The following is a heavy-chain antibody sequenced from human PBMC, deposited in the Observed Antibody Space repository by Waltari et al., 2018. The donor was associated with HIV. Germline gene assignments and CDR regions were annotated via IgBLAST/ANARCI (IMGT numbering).Heavy chain of an antibody. D-gene: IGHD3-16*01. CDR3: ARDRGSPGIPDL. J-gene: IGHJ4*02. CDR2: TQSRETS. CDR1: GDSTQFYR. Sequence: QIQLQGSGPGTVKPSETLSPSCSVAGDSTQFYRWCWIRPAPGKGLEWIGHTQSRETSTYKPFLKDRVNISLESSKKTCFLKMTSVTTEDTAVYYCARDRGSPGIPDLWGQGVLVT. V-gene: IGHV4-59*13.